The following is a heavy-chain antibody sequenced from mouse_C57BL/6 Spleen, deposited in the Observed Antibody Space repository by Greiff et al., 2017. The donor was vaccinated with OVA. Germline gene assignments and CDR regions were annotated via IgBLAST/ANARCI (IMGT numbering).Heavy chain of an antibody. D-gene: IGHD1-1*02. V-gene: IGHV1-69*01. J-gene: IGHJ2*01. CDR2: IDPSDSYT. CDR3: ARGGSAGYFDD. Sequence: QVQLQQPGAELVMPGASVKLSCKASGYTFTSYWMHWVKQRPGQGLEWIGEIDPSDSYTNYNQKFKGKSTLTVDKSSSTAYMQLSRLSSEDSAVYYCARGGSAGYFDDWGQGTTLTVAA. CDR1: GYTFTSYW.